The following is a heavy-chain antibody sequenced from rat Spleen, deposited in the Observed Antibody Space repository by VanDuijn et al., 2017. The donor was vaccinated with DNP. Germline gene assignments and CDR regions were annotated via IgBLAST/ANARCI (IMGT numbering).Heavy chain of an antibody. V-gene: IGHV1-43*01. CDR2: FNTGSGGT. J-gene: IGHJ4*01. Sequence: QVQLRQSGAEPAKPGSSVKISCKASGYTFSSYYIGWIKQTTGQGLEYIGYFNTGSGGTNYNEKFKGKATLTVDKSSSTAFMQLSSLTPDDSAVYYCARRAPTRDYAMDAWGQGTSVTVSS. CDR3: ARRAPTRDYAMDA. CDR1: GYTFSSYY. D-gene: IGHD1-4*01.